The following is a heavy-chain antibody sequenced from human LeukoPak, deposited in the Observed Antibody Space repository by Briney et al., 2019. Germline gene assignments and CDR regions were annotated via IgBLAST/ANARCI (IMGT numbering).Heavy chain of an antibody. Sequence: SETLSLTCTVSGGSISSYYWSWIRQPPGKGLEWIGYIYYSGSTNYNPSLKSRVTISVDTSKTQFSLKLSSVTAADTAVYYCARDRSLQPRWFDPWGQGTLVTVSS. J-gene: IGHJ5*02. CDR1: GGSISSYY. CDR3: ARDRSLQPRWFDP. D-gene: IGHD4-11*01. CDR2: IYYSGST. V-gene: IGHV4-59*12.